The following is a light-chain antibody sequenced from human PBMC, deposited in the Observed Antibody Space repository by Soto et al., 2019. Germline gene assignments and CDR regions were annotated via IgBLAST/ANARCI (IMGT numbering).Light chain of an antibody. J-gene: IGKJ4*01. CDR2: FAS. V-gene: IGKV3-15*01. Sequence: EIVMTQSPATLSVSPGERATLSCRASQSVSNNLAWYQQKPGQAPRLLIYFASISATGIPARFSGSGSGTYCSLTISRLQYEDFGVYYCKQYNKWPITFGGGTKVETK. CDR1: QSVSNN. CDR3: KQYNKWPIT.